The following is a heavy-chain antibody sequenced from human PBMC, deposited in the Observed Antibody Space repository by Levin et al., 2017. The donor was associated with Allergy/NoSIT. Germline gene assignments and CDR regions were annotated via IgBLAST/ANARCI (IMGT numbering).Heavy chain of an antibody. CDR3: AGDHPEEVKPPRAYCSGGSCNDYYMDV. Sequence: SETLSLTCTVSGGSISSYYWSWIRQPPGTGLEWIGYIYYSGSTNYNPSLKSRVTLSVDTSKTQFSLKLSSVTAADTAVYYCAGDHPEEVKPPRAYCSGGSCNDYYMDVWGKGTTVTVSS. J-gene: IGHJ6*03. CDR1: GGSISSYY. CDR2: IYYSGST. D-gene: IGHD2-15*01. V-gene: IGHV4-59*01.